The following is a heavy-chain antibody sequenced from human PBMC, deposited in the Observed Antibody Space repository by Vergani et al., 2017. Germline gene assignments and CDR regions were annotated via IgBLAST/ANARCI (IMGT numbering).Heavy chain of an antibody. Sequence: EIQLVQSGGGLVQPGGSLRLSCIASGFNFKNYEMSWVRQVPGKGPEWVANIKVDGGEKNYVDSVKGGFTISRDNTRNSLYLQIDSLRAEDTGTYYCARDMWHVLDPRGQGALVTVSS. J-gene: IGHJ5*02. V-gene: IGHV3-7*01. CDR3: ARDMWHVLDP. CDR1: GFNFKNYE. CDR2: IKVDGGEK. D-gene: IGHD2-21*01.